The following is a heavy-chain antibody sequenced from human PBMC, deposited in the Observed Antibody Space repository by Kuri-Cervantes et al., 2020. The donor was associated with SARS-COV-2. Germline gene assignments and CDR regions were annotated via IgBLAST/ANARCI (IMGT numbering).Heavy chain of an antibody. CDR1: GFLFSASA. D-gene: IGHD4-11*01. CDR3: TREAYDYNMGFDS. J-gene: IGHJ4*02. Sequence: LSLTCEVSGFLFSASAIHWVRQAPGTGLEWVAVVSYNGANKYYADSVKGRFTISRDNSRNIVYLQMNSLRPEDTALYYCTREAYDYNMGFDSWGQGTLVTVSS. CDR2: VSYNGANK. V-gene: IGHV3-30-3*01.